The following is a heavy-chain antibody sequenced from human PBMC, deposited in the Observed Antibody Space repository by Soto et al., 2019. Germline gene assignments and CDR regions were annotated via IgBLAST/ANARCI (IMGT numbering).Heavy chain of an antibody. V-gene: IGHV3-23*01. CDR3: AKARLEYSSSSLLLLAFDI. D-gene: IGHD6-6*01. J-gene: IGHJ3*02. CDR2: ISGSGGST. CDR1: GFTFSSYA. Sequence: EVQLLESGGGLVQPGGPLRLSCAASGFTFSSYAMSWVRQAPGKGLEWVSAISGSGGSTYYADSVKGRFTISRDNSKNTLYLQMNSLRDEDTAVYYCAKARLEYSSSSLLLLAFDIWGQGTMVTVSS.